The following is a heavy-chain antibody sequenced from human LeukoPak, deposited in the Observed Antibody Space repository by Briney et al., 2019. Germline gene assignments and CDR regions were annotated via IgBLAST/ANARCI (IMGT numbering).Heavy chain of an antibody. Sequence: PGRSLRLSCAASGFTFDDYAMHWVRQAPGKGLEWVSGISWNSGSIGYADSVKGRFTISRDNAKNSLYLQMNSLRAEDTALYYCAKDRDQYCSSTSCQTHFDNWGQGTLVTVSS. D-gene: IGHD2-2*01. V-gene: IGHV3-9*01. CDR3: AKDRDQYCSSTSCQTHFDN. CDR2: ISWNSGSI. J-gene: IGHJ4*02. CDR1: GFTFDDYA.